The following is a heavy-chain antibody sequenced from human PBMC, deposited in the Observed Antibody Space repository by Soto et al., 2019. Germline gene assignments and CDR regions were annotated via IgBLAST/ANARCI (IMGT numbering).Heavy chain of an antibody. D-gene: IGHD2-15*01. Sequence: SVKVSCKTSGFTFRSSAVQWVRQARGQRLEWIGWLVVGTGNTNYAQKFQQRVTISSDRSTNTVSMELSSLTSEDTAVYYCATGAYCSGGSCSDYYYYYYGMDLWGQGTTATVSS. J-gene: IGHJ6*02. CDR1: GFTFRSSA. CDR2: LVVGTGNT. CDR3: ATGAYCSGGSCSDYYYYYYGMDL. V-gene: IGHV1-58*01.